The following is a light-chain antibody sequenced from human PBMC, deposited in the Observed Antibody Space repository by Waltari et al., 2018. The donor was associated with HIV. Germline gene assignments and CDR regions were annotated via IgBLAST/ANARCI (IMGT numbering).Light chain of an antibody. CDR3: QAWGSSTSGV. CDR1: ELGDKY. Sequence: YEVTQPPSVAVSPGQTASITCSGSELGDKYTCWYQQRPGKSPLLVIYQDNKRPSGIPERFSASNSGHTATLTISGTLPMDEADYYCQAWGSSTSGVFGRGTKLTVL. CDR2: QDN. V-gene: IGLV3-1*01. J-gene: IGLJ2*01.